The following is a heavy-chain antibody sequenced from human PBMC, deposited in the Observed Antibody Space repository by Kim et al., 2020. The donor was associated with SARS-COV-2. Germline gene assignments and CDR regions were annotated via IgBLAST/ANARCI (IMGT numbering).Heavy chain of an antibody. V-gene: IGHV3-23*01. D-gene: IGHD3-22*01. Sequence: GGSLRLSCAAYGFTFSSYAMSWVRQAPGKGLEWVSAISGSGGSTYYADSVKGRFTISRDNSKNTLYLQMNSLRAEDTAVYYCAKDPSRDDSSGYYVYWGQGTLVTVSS. CDR3: AKDPSRDDSSGYYVY. CDR1: GFTFSSYA. CDR2: ISGSGGST. J-gene: IGHJ4*02.